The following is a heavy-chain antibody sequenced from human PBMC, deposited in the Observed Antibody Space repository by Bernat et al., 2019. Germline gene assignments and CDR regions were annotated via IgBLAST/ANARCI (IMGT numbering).Heavy chain of an antibody. V-gene: IGHV3-74*01. CDR2: ISGDGSST. CDR1: GFTFSSYW. J-gene: IGHJ4*02. D-gene: IGHD5-12*01. CDR3: ARDCYSGYDRSFDY. Sequence: EVQLVESGGGLVQPGESLRLSCAASGFTFSSYWLHWVRQGSGKGLVWASRISGDGSSTNYADSVKGRFTISRDNAKNTLYLQMNSLRAEDTAVYYCARDCYSGYDRSFDYWGQGTLVTVSS.